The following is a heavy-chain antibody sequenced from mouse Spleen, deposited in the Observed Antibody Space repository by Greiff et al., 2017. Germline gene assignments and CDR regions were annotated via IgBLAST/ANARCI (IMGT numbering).Heavy chain of an antibody. D-gene: IGHD2-4*01. V-gene: IGHV1-64*01. J-gene: IGHJ3*01. CDR1: GYTFTSYW. CDR2: IHPNSGST. Sequence: VQLQQPGAELVKPGASVKLSCKASGYTFTSYWMHWVKQRPGQGLEWIGMIHPNSGSTNYNEKFKSKATLTVDKSSSTAYMQLSSLTSEDSAVYYCARSYDYDDRFAYWGQGTLVTVSA. CDR3: ARSYDYDDRFAY.